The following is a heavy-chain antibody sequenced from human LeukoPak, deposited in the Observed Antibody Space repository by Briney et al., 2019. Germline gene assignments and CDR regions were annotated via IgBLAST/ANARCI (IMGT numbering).Heavy chain of an antibody. V-gene: IGHV3-21*04. CDR3: AKAPDYDILTGYYLDY. Sequence: GGSLRLSCAASGFTFSSYSMNWVRQAPGKGLEWVSYISSSSSYIYYADSVKGRFTISRDNAKNSLYLQMNSLRAEDTALYYCAKAPDYDILTGYYLDYWGQGTLVTVSS. CDR1: GFTFSSYS. J-gene: IGHJ4*02. D-gene: IGHD3-9*01. CDR2: ISSSSSYI.